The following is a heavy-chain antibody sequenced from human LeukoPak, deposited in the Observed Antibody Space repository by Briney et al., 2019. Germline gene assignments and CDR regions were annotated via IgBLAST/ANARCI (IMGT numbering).Heavy chain of an antibody. CDR1: GFTFSSYW. Sequence: GGSLRLSCAASGFTFSSYWMHWVRQAPGKGLVWVSRINSDGSSTSYADSVKGRFTISRDNAKNTLSLQMSSPRAEDAAVYFCARVTSLTGTIFDSWGQGTLVTVSS. D-gene: IGHD1-7*01. J-gene: IGHJ4*02. CDR3: ARVTSLTGTIFDS. V-gene: IGHV3-74*01. CDR2: INSDGSST.